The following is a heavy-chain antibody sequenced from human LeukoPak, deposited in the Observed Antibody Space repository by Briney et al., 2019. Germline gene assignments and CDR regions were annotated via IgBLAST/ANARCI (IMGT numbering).Heavy chain of an antibody. CDR1: GFTFSSHW. Sequence: GGSLRLSCAASGFTFSSHWMNWVRQAPGKGLEWVGVISDDGRNKKYADSVKGRFTISRDNSKDTLYLQMNSLRDEDTAVYYCAKRPSDYGDYVTYCDYWGQGTLVTVSS. D-gene: IGHD4-17*01. J-gene: IGHJ4*02. CDR2: ISDDGRNK. CDR3: AKRPSDYGDYVTYCDY. V-gene: IGHV3-30*18.